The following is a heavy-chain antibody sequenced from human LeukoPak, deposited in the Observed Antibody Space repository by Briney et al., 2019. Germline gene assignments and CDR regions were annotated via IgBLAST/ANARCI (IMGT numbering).Heavy chain of an antibody. J-gene: IGHJ4*02. V-gene: IGHV3-74*01. D-gene: IGHD6-19*01. CDR1: GFTFSKYW. CDR2: INTDGTVT. CDR3: ATKQWLAPPPDS. Sequence: GGSLRLSCAASGFTFSKYWMLWVRHAPGKGLESVSRINTDGTVTTYADSVKGRFTVSRDNADNTMFLQMNSARDEDTAVYYCATKQWLAPPPDSWGQGTPVTVSS.